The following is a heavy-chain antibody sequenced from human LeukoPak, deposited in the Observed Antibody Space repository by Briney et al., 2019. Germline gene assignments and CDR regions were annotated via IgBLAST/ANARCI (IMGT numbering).Heavy chain of an antibody. CDR1: GYSFTSYW. CDR3: ARLGGGYCSGGSCYGMDV. V-gene: IGHV5-51*01. Sequence: GESLKISCKGSGYSFTSYWVGWVRQMPGKGLEWMGIIYPGDSDTRYSPSFQGQVTISADKSISTAYLQWGSLKASDTAMYYCARLGGGYCSGGSCYGMDVWGKGTTVTVSS. CDR2: IYPGDSDT. J-gene: IGHJ6*04. D-gene: IGHD2-15*01.